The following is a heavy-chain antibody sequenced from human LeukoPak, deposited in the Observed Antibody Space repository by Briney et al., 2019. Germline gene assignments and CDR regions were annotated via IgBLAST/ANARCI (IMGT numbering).Heavy chain of an antibody. Sequence: LAGGSLRLSCAASGFTFTSYCMHWVRQAPGKGLEWVAVIWSDGTDKYYADSVKGRFAISRDDSKNMVYLQMNSLRVEDTAVYYCAKDIERGFDYTNSLDYWGQGTLVTVSS. J-gene: IGHJ4*02. CDR2: IWSDGTDK. V-gene: IGHV3-33*06. CDR3: AKDIERGFDYTNSLDY. CDR1: GFTFTSYC. D-gene: IGHD4-11*01.